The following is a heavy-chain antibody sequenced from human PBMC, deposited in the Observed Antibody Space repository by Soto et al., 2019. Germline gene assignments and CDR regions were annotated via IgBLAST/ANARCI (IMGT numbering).Heavy chain of an antibody. CDR3: ARGGGFGYYYYLMDL. J-gene: IGHJ6*02. V-gene: IGHV4-61*01. Sequence: LSLTCTVSGDSVTSVSDYWSWIRPPPGKGLEWIGYIYYSGSADYNPSLGSRVTISIDTSKNQFSLKLTSVTAADTAVYYCARGGGFGYYYYLMDLWGQGTTVTVSS. CDR2: IYYSGSA. CDR1: GDSVTSVSDY. D-gene: IGHD1-26*01.